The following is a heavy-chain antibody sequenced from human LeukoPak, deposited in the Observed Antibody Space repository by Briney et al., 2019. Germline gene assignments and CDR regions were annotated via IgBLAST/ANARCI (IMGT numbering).Heavy chain of an antibody. CDR3: AKGDHYDPSHFDC. CDR1: GFTFSSYA. Sequence: GGSLRLSCAASGFTFSSYAMSWVRQAPGKGLEWVSAISGSGGSTYYADSVKGRLTISRDNSKNTLYLQMSSVRGEDTAVYYCAKGDHYDPSHFDCWGQGTLVTVSS. D-gene: IGHD3-22*01. V-gene: IGHV3-23*01. CDR2: ISGSGGST. J-gene: IGHJ4*02.